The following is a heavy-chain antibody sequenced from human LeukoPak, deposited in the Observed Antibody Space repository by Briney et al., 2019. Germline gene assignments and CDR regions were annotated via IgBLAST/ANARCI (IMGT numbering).Heavy chain of an antibody. CDR2: IKKDGSEK. J-gene: IGHJ4*02. Sequence: GGSLRLSCVASELIFSDFSMTWVRHSRGKGPEWVATIKKDGSEKYYVDSVKGRFTISRDNAENTLYLHMTSLRADVTAVYYCTRGGRYTSYYWQYWGPGTLVTVSS. CDR1: ELIFSDFS. D-gene: IGHD1-26*01. CDR3: TRGGRYTSYYWQY. V-gene: IGHV3-7*01.